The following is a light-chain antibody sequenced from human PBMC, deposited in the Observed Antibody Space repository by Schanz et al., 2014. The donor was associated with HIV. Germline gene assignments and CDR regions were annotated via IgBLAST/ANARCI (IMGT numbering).Light chain of an antibody. CDR2: GVT. V-gene: IGLV2-14*03. J-gene: IGLJ2*01. Sequence: QSVLTQPASVSGSPGQSITISCTGTSGDIGTYAAVSWYQQHPDKAPRLLIYGVTSRPSGISSRFSGSASGNTASLTISGLQAEDEAYYYCSSYTSSSTVVFGGGTKLTVL. CDR3: SSYTSSSTVV. CDR1: SGDIGTYAA.